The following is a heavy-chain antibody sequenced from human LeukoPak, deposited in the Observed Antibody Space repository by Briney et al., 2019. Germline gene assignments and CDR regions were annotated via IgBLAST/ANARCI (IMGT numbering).Heavy chain of an antibody. Sequence: PGGSLRLSCAASGFTLNNYNMNWVRQASGKGLEWVGHIRSKADSYATVYAASVKGRFTITRDDSENTAYLQMNSLKTEDTAVYYCATFPSGSWSAYWGQGTLVTVSS. J-gene: IGHJ4*02. CDR1: GFTLNNYN. V-gene: IGHV3-73*01. CDR2: IRSKADSYAT. D-gene: IGHD1-26*01. CDR3: ATFPSGSWSAY.